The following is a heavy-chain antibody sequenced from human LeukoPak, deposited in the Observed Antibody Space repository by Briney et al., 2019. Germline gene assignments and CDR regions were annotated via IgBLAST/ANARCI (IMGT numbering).Heavy chain of an antibody. CDR2: IGNKVSNYAT. Sequence: GGSLRLSCAASGFTFSGSAMHWVRQASGKGLEWVGHIGNKVSNYATEYAASLRGRFTISRDDSKDTAYLQVNSLKTEDTAVYYCAGNYDSWTGLTYWGQGTLVTVSS. CDR1: GFTFSGSA. D-gene: IGHD3-3*01. V-gene: IGHV3-73*01. J-gene: IGHJ4*02. CDR3: AGNYDSWTGLTY.